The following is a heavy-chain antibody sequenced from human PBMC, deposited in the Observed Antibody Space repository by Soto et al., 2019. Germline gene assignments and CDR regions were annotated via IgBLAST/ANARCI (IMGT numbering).Heavy chain of an antibody. CDR3: ARGRSWLQLRDAFDI. Sequence: SVKVSCKASGGTFSIYAISWVRQAPGQGLEWMGGIIPIFGTANYAQKFQGRVTITADESTSTAYMELSSLRSEDTAVYYCARGRSWLQLRDAFDIWGQGTMVTVSS. CDR1: GGTFSIYA. J-gene: IGHJ3*02. V-gene: IGHV1-69*13. D-gene: IGHD2-15*01. CDR2: IIPIFGTA.